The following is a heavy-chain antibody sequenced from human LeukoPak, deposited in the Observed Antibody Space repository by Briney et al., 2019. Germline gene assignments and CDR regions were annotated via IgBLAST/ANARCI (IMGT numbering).Heavy chain of an antibody. V-gene: IGHV3-7*04. D-gene: IGHD6-6*01. CDR1: GFTFSSYW. J-gene: IGHJ4*02. CDR3: ARGAIAARPWLFDY. Sequence: PGGSLRLSCAASGFTFSSYWMSWVRQAPGKGLEWVANIKQDGSEKYYVDSVKGRFTISRDNAKNSLYLQMNSLRAEDTAVYYCARGAIAARPWLFDYWGQGTLVTVSS. CDR2: IKQDGSEK.